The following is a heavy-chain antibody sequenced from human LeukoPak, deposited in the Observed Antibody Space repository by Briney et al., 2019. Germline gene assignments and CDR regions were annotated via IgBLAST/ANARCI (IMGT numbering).Heavy chain of an antibody. J-gene: IGHJ4*02. V-gene: IGHV3-11*01. Sequence: PGGSLRLSCAASGFTFSDYYMSWIRQARGKGLEWVSYISSSGSTIYYADSVKGRFTISRDNAKNSLYLQMNSLRAEDTAVYYCARAYGSGSYLFDYWGQGTLVTVSS. CDR3: ARAYGSGSYLFDY. CDR2: ISSSGSTI. D-gene: IGHD3-10*01. CDR1: GFTFSDYY.